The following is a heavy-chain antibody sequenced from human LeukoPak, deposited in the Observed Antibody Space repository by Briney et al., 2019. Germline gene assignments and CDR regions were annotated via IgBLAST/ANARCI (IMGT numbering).Heavy chain of an antibody. CDR1: GYSFTSYW. D-gene: IGHD3-3*01. V-gene: IGHV5-51*01. Sequence: PGESLKISCKGSGYSFTSYWIGWVRQMPGKGLEWMGIIYPGDSDTRYSPSFQGQVTISADKSISTAYLQWSSLKASDTAMYYCARQEGRDFWSGGADYWGQGTLVTVSS. CDR3: ARQEGRDFWSGGADY. J-gene: IGHJ4*02. CDR2: IYPGDSDT.